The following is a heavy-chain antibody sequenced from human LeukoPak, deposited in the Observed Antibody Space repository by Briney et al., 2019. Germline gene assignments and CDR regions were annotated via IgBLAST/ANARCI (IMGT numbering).Heavy chain of an antibody. V-gene: IGHV4-34*01. J-gene: IGHJ5*02. CDR1: GGSFSGYY. D-gene: IGHD2-2*01. CDR2: INHSGST. Sequence: SETLSLTCAVYGGSFSGYYWSWIRQPPGKGLEWTGEINHSGSTNYNPSLKSRVTISVDTSKNQFSLRLSSVTAADTAVYYCARGQESEVVPVATNWFDPWGQGTLVTVSS. CDR3: ARGQESEVVPVATNWFDP.